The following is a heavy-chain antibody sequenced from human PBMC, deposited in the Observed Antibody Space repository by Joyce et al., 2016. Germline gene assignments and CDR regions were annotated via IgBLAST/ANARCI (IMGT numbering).Heavy chain of an antibody. CDR1: GYSFSSYW. CDR3: ARHRAIVPRRVRWFDP. J-gene: IGHJ5*02. CDR2: INPRDSDT. D-gene: IGHD6-6*01. Sequence: EVQLVQSGAEVKKPGESLKISCKASGYSFSSYWIAWVRHMPGKGLEWMGIINPRDSDTIYNPSFQGQVTISADKSISTAYLQWSSLKASDTAMYYCARHRAIVPRRVRWFDPWGQGTLVTVSS. V-gene: IGHV5-51*01.